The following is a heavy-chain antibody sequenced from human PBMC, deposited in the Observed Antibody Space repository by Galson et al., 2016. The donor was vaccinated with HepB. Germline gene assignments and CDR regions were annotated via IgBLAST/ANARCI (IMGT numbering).Heavy chain of an antibody. D-gene: IGHD2-2*01. CDR3: ARDKSPIVVVPGANSYYYYYGMDV. V-gene: IGHV1-18*01. Sequence: SVKVSCKASGYTFSTYGITWVRQAPGQGLEWMGWISGYNGITNYAQMLQGRVTMTRDTSTATAFMELRSLGSDDTAVYYCARDKSPIVVVPGANSYYYYYGMDVWGEGTTVTVSS. CDR1: GYTFSTYG. J-gene: IGHJ6*04. CDR2: ISGYNGIT.